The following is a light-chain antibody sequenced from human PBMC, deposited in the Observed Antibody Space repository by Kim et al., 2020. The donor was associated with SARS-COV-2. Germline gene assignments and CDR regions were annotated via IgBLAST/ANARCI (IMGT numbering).Light chain of an antibody. Sequence: SYELTQPPSVSVSPGQTASITCSGDNLGDTYVCWYQQKPGQPPVLVIYQDTKRPSGIPERFSGSNSGNTATLTISGIQTMDEADYYCQAWDSGTAVFGGGIQLTVL. V-gene: IGLV3-1*01. CDR1: NLGDTY. CDR2: QDT. J-gene: IGLJ2*01. CDR3: QAWDSGTAV.